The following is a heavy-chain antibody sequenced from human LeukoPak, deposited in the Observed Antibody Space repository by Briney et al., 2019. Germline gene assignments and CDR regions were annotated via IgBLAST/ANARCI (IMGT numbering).Heavy chain of an antibody. CDR3: AKDFAYSYGAVFDY. CDR2: FSVSCGST. CDR1: GFTFRSYA. Sequence: PGXSLRLSCAASGFTFRSYAMSGVGEAPGKGREGDLSFSVSCGSTYYSYSVKGRFTISRDNSKTTLYLQMNSLRAEDTAVYYCAKDFAYSYGAVFDYWGQGTLVTVSS. D-gene: IGHD5-18*01. V-gene: IGHV3-23*01. J-gene: IGHJ4*02.